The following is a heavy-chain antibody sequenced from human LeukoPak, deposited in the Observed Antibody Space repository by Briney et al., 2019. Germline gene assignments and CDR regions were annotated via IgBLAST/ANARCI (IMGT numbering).Heavy chain of an antibody. CDR1: GFTFSSYG. V-gene: IGHV3-33*06. Sequence: PGRSLRLSCAASGFTFSSYGMHWVRQAPGKGLEWVAVIWYDGSNKYYADSVKGRFTISRDNSKNTLYLQMNSLRAEDTAVYYCAKGLQAFDIWGQGTMVTVSS. CDR3: AKGLQAFDI. J-gene: IGHJ3*02. CDR2: IWYDGSNK.